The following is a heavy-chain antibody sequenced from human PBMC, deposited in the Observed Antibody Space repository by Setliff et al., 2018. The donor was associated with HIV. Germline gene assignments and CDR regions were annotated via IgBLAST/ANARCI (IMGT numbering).Heavy chain of an antibody. V-gene: IGHV1-18*01. J-gene: IGHJ4*02. Sequence: ASVKVSCKASGYTFTSYGISWVRQAPGQGLEWMGWISAYNGNTNYAQKLQGRVTMTIDTSTSTAYMELRSLRSDDTAVYYCAGSGYCSGGSCFDYWGQGTLVTVSS. D-gene: IGHD2-15*01. CDR1: GYTFTSYG. CDR3: AGSGYCSGGSCFDY. CDR2: ISAYNGNT.